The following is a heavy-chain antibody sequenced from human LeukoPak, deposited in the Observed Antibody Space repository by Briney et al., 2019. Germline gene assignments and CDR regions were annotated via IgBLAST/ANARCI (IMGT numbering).Heavy chain of an antibody. CDR1: GGSISSYY. Sequence: SETLSLTCTVSGGSISSYYWSWIRQPPGKGLEWIGEVFYSGSTNSNPSLKSRLTMSVDESKHEFSLKLTSVTVADTAVYYCASGGLVSRYLDHWGQGTLVTVSP. D-gene: IGHD3-9*01. J-gene: IGHJ4*02. CDR2: VFYSGST. CDR3: ASGGLVSRYLDH. V-gene: IGHV4-59*12.